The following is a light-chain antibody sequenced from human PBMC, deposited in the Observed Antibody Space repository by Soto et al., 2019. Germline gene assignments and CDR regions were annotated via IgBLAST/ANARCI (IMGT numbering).Light chain of an antibody. CDR1: QNIERW. J-gene: IGKJ1*01. Sequence: DIQVTQSPSTLSASVGDRVTITCRASQNIERWLAWYQQKPGKAPKLLLYDVSSLESGVPSRFSGSGSGTEFILTINGLQPDDFAPYFCQQFKSGTWTFGQGTKVDIK. V-gene: IGKV1-5*01. CDR3: QQFKSGTWT. CDR2: DVS.